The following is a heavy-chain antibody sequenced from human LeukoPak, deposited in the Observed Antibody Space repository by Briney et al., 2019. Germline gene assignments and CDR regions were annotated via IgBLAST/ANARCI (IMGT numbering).Heavy chain of an antibody. V-gene: IGHV4-39*01. CDR1: GGSISSGSYY. CDR2: IYYSGST. Sequence: SETLSLTCTVSGGSISSGSYYWGWIRQPPGKGLEWIGSIYYSGSTHYNPSLKSRVTISVDTSKNEFSLKLSSVTAADTAVYFCARNNTLMMYPRGGEDKGFDYWGQGTLVTVSS. CDR3: ARNNTLMMYPRGGEDKGFDY. J-gene: IGHJ4*02. D-gene: IGHD2-8*01.